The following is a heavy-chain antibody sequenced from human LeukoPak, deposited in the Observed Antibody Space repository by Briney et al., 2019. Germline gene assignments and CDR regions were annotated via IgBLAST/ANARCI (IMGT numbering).Heavy chain of an antibody. CDR1: GGTFSSYA. CDR2: IIPIFGTA. J-gene: IGHJ3*02. V-gene: IGHV1-69*05. CDR3: ARDGGHGAARTGADAFDI. Sequence: SVKLSCTASGGTFSSYAIGWVRQAPGQGLEWMGGIIPIFGTANYAQKFQGRVTSTTDESTSTAYMELSSLRSEDTAVYYCARDGGHGAARTGADAFDIGGQGTMVTVSS. D-gene: IGHD6-25*01.